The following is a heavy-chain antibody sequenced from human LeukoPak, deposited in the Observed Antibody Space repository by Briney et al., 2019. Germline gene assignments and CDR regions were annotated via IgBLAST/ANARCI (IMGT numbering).Heavy chain of an antibody. Sequence: GGSLRLSCAASGFTFDDFGMSWVGQAPGKGLEWVSAISGSGGSTYYADSVKGRFTISRDNSKNTLYLQMNSLRAEDTAVYYCAKDSLWSGYYIIGYWGQGTLVTVSS. D-gene: IGHD3-3*01. CDR3: AKDSLWSGYYIIGY. J-gene: IGHJ4*02. V-gene: IGHV3-23*01. CDR2: ISGSGGST. CDR1: GFTFDDFG.